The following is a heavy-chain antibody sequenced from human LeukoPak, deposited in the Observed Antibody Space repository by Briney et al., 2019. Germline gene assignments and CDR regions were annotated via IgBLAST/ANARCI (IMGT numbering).Heavy chain of an antibody. CDR3: ARHDNSGTYPLDY. CDR2: INHSGST. Sequence: SETLSLTCAVYGGSFSGYYWSWIRQPPGKGLEWIGEINHSGSTNYNPSLTSRVTISVDTSKNQFSLKLNSVTAADTAVYYCARHDNSGTYPLDYWGQGTLVTVSS. V-gene: IGHV4-34*01. D-gene: IGHD3-10*01. CDR1: GGSFSGYY. J-gene: IGHJ4*02.